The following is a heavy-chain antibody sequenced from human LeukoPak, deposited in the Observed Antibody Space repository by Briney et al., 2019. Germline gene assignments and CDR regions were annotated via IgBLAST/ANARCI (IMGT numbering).Heavy chain of an antibody. CDR3: ARGLGSGWYGGYYFDY. Sequence: SETLSLTCAVYGGSFSGYYWSWIRQPPGKGLEWIGEINHSGSTNYNPSLKSRVTISVDTSKNQFSLKLSSVTAADTAVYYCARGLGSGWYGGYYFDYWGQGTLVTVSS. V-gene: IGHV4-34*01. CDR2: INHSGST. D-gene: IGHD6-19*01. J-gene: IGHJ4*02. CDR1: GGSFSGYY.